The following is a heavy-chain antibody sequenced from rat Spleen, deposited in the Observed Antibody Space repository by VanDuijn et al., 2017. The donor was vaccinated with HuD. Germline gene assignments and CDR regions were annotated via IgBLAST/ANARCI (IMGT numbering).Heavy chain of an antibody. V-gene: IGHV5-27*01. CDR2: ISPTGATT. CDR3: ATDGFYDGTYYAGGFDY. Sequence: EVQLVDSGGGLVQPGRSLKLSCAASGFTFSDYYMAWVRQAPKKGLEWVASISPTGATTNYRDSVKGRFTISRDNAESTLFLQMDSLRSEDTATYYCATDGFYDGTYYAGGFDYWGQGVMVTVSS. D-gene: IGHD1-12*02. J-gene: IGHJ2*01. CDR1: GFTFSDYY.